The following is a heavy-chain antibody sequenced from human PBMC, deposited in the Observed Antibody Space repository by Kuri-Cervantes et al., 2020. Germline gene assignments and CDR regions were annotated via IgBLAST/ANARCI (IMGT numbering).Heavy chain of an antibody. CDR1: GGSISSISYY. Sequence: LRLSCTVSGGSISSISYYGGWIRQPPGKGLEWIGSIYYSGSTYYNPSLKSRVTISVDTSKNQFSLKLSSVTAADTAVYYCARHFQHPYELGPYYFDYWGQGTLVTVSS. CDR2: IYYSGST. CDR3: ARHFQHPYELGPYYFDY. V-gene: IGHV4-39*01. J-gene: IGHJ4*02. D-gene: IGHD1-7*01.